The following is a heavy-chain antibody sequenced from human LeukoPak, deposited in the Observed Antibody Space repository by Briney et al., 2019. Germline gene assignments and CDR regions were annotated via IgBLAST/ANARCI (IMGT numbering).Heavy chain of an antibody. D-gene: IGHD6-19*01. CDR2: INHSGST. J-gene: IGHJ1*01. V-gene: IGHV4-4*02. CDR3: ARGHRSLIIAVAGTWYFQH. CDR1: GGSISSSNW. Sequence: SGTLSLTCAVSGGSISSSNWWSWVRQPPGKGLEWTGEINHSGSTNYNPSLKSRVTISVDTSKNQFSLKLSSVTAADTAVYYCARGHRSLIIAVAGTWYFQHWGQGTLVTVSS.